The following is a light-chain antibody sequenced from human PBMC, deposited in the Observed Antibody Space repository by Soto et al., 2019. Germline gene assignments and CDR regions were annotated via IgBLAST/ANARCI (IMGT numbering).Light chain of an antibody. CDR2: KTS. CDR3: QQYSSYPYT. CDR1: QRISSS. J-gene: IGKJ2*01. Sequence: DIQLTQSPSTLSASVGDRVTITCRSSQRISSSLAWYQQAPGNAPNLLIYKTSTLQSGVPSRFSGSGSGTDFPLTINILQPDDFATYYCQQYSSYPYTFGQGSKLEIK. V-gene: IGKV1-5*03.